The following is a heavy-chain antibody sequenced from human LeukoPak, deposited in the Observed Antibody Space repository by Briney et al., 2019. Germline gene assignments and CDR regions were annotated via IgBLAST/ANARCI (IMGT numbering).Heavy chain of an antibody. CDR2: IIPIFGTA. D-gene: IGHD3-3*01. Sequence: SVKVSCKASGYTFTSYAMNWVRQAPGQGLEWMGGIIPIFGTANYAQKFQGRVTITADKSTSTAYMELSSLRSEDTAVYYCAREVRFLEWSYFDYWGQGTLVTVSS. CDR3: AREVRFLEWSYFDY. CDR1: GYTFTSYA. V-gene: IGHV1-69*06. J-gene: IGHJ4*02.